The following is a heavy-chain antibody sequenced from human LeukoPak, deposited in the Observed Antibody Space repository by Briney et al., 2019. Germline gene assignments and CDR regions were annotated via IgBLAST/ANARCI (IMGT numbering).Heavy chain of an antibody. V-gene: IGHV3-30*03. CDR1: GVTSYDYG. CDR2: ILYDGSNK. D-gene: IGHD2-21*02. J-gene: IGHJ3*02. Sequence: PGGSPRLSSAASGVTSYDYGMSWVRQAPAKGLEWGAVILYDGSNKYYAASVKGRFTISRDNSKNTLYLQMNSLRAEDTAMYYCAIVMVVTKPYPYPFDSWGEAT. CDR3: AIVMVVTKPYPYPFDS.